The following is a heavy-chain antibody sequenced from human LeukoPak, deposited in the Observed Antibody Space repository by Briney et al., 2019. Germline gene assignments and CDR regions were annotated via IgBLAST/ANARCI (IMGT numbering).Heavy chain of an antibody. J-gene: IGHJ4*02. CDR2: ISYDGSNK. CDR3: AKERRRYSYGPYYFDY. Sequence: GGSLRLSCAASGFTFSRYGMHWVRQAPGKGLEWVAVISYDGSNKYYADSVKGRFTISRDNSKNTLYLQMNSLRAEDTAVYYCAKERRRYSYGPYYFDYWGQGTLVTVSS. D-gene: IGHD5-18*01. CDR1: GFTFSRYG. V-gene: IGHV3-30*18.